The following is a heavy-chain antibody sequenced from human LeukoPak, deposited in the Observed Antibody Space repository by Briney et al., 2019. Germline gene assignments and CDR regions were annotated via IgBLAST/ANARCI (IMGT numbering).Heavy chain of an antibody. D-gene: IGHD3-22*01. V-gene: IGHV4-39*07. CDR3: ARSGGLWLLTYYFDY. CDR1: GGSISSSSYY. J-gene: IGHJ4*02. Sequence: TSSETLSLTCTVSGGSISSSSYYWGWIRQPPGKGLEWIGSIYYSGSTYYNPSLKSRVTISVDTSKNQLSLKLSSVTAADTAVYFCARSGGLWLLTYYFDYWGQGTLVTVSS. CDR2: IYYSGST.